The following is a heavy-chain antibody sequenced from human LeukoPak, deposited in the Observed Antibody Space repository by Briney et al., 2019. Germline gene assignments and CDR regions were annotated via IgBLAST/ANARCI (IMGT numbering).Heavy chain of an antibody. D-gene: IGHD6-19*01. J-gene: IGHJ5*02. Sequence: PSETLSLTCTVSGGSISSGSYYWSWIRQPAGKGLEWIGRIYTSGSTNYNPSLKSRVTISVDTSKNQFSLKLSSVTAADTAVYYCARVQIAVADNWFDPWGQGTLVTVSS. CDR2: IYTSGST. CDR3: ARVQIAVADNWFDP. V-gene: IGHV4-61*02. CDR1: GGSISSGSYY.